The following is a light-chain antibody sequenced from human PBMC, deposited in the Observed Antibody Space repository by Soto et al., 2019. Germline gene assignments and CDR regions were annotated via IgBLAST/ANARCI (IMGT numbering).Light chain of an antibody. CDR1: QDISNY. CDR3: QQYDNLPLT. J-gene: IGKJ4*01. Sequence: DIQMTQSRSSLSASVGDRVTITCQASQDISNYLNWYQQKPGKAPKLLIYDASNLETGVPSRFSGSGSGTDFTFTISSLQPEDIATYDGQQYDNLPLTFGGGTKVEIK. CDR2: DAS. V-gene: IGKV1-33*01.